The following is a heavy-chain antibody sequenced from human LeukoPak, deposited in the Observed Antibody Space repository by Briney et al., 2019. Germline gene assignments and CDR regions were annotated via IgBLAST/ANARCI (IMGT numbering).Heavy chain of an antibody. CDR2: ISSSSSYI. CDR1: GFTFTSYS. CDR3: ARDYSGYDPTRVFDY. V-gene: IGHV3-21*01. J-gene: IGHJ4*02. D-gene: IGHD5-12*01. Sequence: PGGSLRLSCTASGFTFTSYSMKWVRQAPGKGLEGVSSISSSSSYIYYADSVKGRFTISRDNAKNSLYLQMNTLRAEDTSVYYCARDYSGYDPTRVFDYWGQGTLVTVSS.